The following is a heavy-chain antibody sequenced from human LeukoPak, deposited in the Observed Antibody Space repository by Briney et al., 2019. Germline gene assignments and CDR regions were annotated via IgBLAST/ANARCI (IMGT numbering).Heavy chain of an antibody. V-gene: IGHV3-23*01. CDR2: ISGSGAST. J-gene: IGHJ3*02. Sequence: GGSLRLSRAASGFSFSAYAMSWVRQAPGKGLEWVSVISGSGASTYYADSVKGRFTISRDNSKNTLYLQTNSLRAEDTAVYYCAKEIVIIPAASYAFDIWGQGTMVIVPS. D-gene: IGHD2-2*01. CDR3: AKEIVIIPAASYAFDI. CDR1: GFSFSAYA.